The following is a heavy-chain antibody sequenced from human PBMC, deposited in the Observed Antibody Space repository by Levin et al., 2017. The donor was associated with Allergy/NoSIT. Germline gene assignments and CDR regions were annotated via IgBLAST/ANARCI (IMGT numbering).Heavy chain of an antibody. Sequence: SVKVSCKASGGTFSSYAISWVRQAPGQGLEWMGRIIPILGIANYAQKFQGRVTITADKSTSTAYMELSSLRSEDTAVYYCARGHAAIFMGYVDVWGQGTTVTVSS. V-gene: IGHV1-69*04. CDR1: GGTFSSYA. CDR3: ARGHAAIFMGYVDV. D-gene: IGHD2-2*01. J-gene: IGHJ6*02. CDR2: IIPILGIA.